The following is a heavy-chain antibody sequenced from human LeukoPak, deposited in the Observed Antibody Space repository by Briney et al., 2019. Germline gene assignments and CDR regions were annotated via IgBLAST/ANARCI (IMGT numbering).Heavy chain of an antibody. D-gene: IGHD3-3*01. Sequence: ASVKASCKASGYTFTTYGFNWVRQAPGQGLEWMGWISAYDHRTRYAQKFQGRVTLTTDRSTNTAYMELRSLRSDDTAVYYCAREGTDTIFGVKYYYYMDVWGKGTSVTVSS. CDR2: ISAYDHRT. CDR3: AREGTDTIFGVKYYYYMDV. V-gene: IGHV1-18*01. CDR1: GYTFTTYG. J-gene: IGHJ6*03.